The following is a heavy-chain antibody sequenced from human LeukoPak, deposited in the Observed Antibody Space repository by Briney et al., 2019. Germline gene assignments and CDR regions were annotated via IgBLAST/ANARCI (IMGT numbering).Heavy chain of an antibody. D-gene: IGHD6-13*01. CDR3: ARRGSWTYYYAMDV. V-gene: IGHV4-34*01. Sequence: SETLSLTCTVSDGSISNHYWSWIRQPPGKGLEWIGEIGHSGSTNYNPSLKGRVTVSVDTSKNQFSLRLTSVTAADTAVYYCARRGSWTYYYAMDVWGQGTTVTVSS. J-gene: IGHJ6*02. CDR1: DGSISNHY. CDR2: IGHSGST.